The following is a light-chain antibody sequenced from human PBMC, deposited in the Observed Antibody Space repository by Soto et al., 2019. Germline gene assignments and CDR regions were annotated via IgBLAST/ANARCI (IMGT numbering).Light chain of an antibody. V-gene: IGKV3-20*01. J-gene: IGKJ4*01. Sequence: EIVLTRSPGTLSLSPGERATLSCRASQSVSSSYLAWYQQKPGQAPRLLIYATSSRVTGVPDRFSGSGSGTDFTLTINRLEPEDFAVYYCQQFGGSPPRLTFGGGTTVEIK. CDR2: ATS. CDR1: QSVSSSY. CDR3: QQFGGSPPRLT.